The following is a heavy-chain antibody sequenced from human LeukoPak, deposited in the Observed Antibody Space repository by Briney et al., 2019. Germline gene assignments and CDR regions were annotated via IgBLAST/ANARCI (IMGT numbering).Heavy chain of an antibody. CDR1: GGSISSSSYY. CDR3: ARLYCSSTRCYLLLDY. D-gene: IGHD2-2*01. CDR2: IYYSGST. V-gene: IGHV4-39*07. J-gene: IGHJ4*02. Sequence: SETLSLTRTVSGGSISSSSYYWGWIRQPPGKGLEWIGSIYYSGSTYYNPSLKSRVTISVDTSKNQFSLKLSSVTAADTAVYYCARLYCSSTRCYLLLDYWGQGTLVTVSS.